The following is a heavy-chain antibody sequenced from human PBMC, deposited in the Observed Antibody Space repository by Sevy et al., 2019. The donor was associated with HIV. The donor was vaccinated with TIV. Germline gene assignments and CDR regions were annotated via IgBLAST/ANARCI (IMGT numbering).Heavy chain of an antibody. CDR2: ISDDSRYI. J-gene: IGHJ4*02. CDR3: ARDFTIFGVVSGIDY. V-gene: IGHV3-21*01. D-gene: IGHD3-3*01. CDR1: GFTFRSYS. Sequence: GGSLRLSCAASGFTFRSYSTNWVRQAPGKGLEWLSSISDDSRYIYYSDSVKGRFTISRANAKSSLYLQMNSLRVEDTAIYYCARDFTIFGVVSGIDYWGQGNLVTVSS.